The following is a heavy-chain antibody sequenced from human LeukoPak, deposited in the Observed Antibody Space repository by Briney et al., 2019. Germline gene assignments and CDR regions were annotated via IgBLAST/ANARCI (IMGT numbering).Heavy chain of an antibody. J-gene: IGHJ4*02. CDR1: GFVFSIYT. V-gene: IGHV3-64D*06. CDR2: ISGSGNGFSI. Sequence: GGSLRLTCSASGFVFSIYTMYWVRQTPGKGPEYVSTISGSGNGFSIYYADSVKGRFTISRDDSKSILYLQMNGLRSEDTAVYYCVKDFGRVRGTPDSWGQGTLVTVSS. CDR3: VKDFGRVRGTPDS. D-gene: IGHD3-16*01.